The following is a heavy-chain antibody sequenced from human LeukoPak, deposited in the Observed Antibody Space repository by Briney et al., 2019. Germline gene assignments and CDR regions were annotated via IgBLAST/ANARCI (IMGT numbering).Heavy chain of an antibody. J-gene: IGHJ3*02. V-gene: IGHV4-38-2*02. Sequence: SETLSLTCTVSGYSISSGYYWGWIRQPPGKGLEWIGSFYHSGSSYYNPSLKSRVTISVDTSKNQFSLNLTSVTAADTAVYYCAKESWLGFGFDIWGQGIMVTVSS. D-gene: IGHD1-26*01. CDR1: GYSISSGYY. CDR2: FYHSGSS. CDR3: AKESWLGFGFDI.